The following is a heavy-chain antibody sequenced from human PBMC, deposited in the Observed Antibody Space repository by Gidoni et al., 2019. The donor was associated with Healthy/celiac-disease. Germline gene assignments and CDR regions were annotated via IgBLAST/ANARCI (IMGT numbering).Heavy chain of an antibody. V-gene: IGHV3-33*01. Sequence: QVQLVESGGGVVQPGRSLRLSCAASGFTFSSYGMHWVRQAPGKGLEWVAVIWYDGSNKYYADSVKGRFTISRDNSKNTLYLQMNSLRAEDTAVYYCARERKLEYQLLKGGGAFDIWGQGTMVTVSS. J-gene: IGHJ3*02. CDR1: GFTFSSYG. CDR2: IWYDGSNK. D-gene: IGHD2-2*01. CDR3: ARERKLEYQLLKGGGAFDI.